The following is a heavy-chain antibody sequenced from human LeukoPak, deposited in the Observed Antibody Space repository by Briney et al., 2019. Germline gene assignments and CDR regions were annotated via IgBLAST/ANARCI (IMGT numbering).Heavy chain of an antibody. CDR2: INGGGDIM. CDR3: AMRDRGYGLDI. J-gene: IGHJ3*02. D-gene: IGHD3-10*01. CDR1: GFSPRAYD. V-gene: IGHV3-23*01. Sequence: GGSLRLSCAASGFSPRAYDLIWLRQAPGKGLDWVSIINGGGDIMMYEDSVKGRFTISRDNSKNTFYLQMNSLRVEDTAVYYCAMRDRGYGLDIWGQGTMVTVSS.